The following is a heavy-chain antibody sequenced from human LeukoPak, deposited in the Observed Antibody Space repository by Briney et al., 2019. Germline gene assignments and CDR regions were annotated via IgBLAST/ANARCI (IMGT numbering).Heavy chain of an antibody. CDR2: ISYDGSNK. J-gene: IGHJ4*02. Sequence: GRSLRPSCAASGFTFSSYGMHWVRQAPGKGLEWVAVISYDGSNKYYADSVKGRFTISRDNSKNTLYLQMNSLRAEDTAVYYCAKERDGYNLEYYFDYWGQGTLVTVSS. CDR1: GFTFSSYG. CDR3: AKERDGYNLEYYFDY. D-gene: IGHD5-24*01. V-gene: IGHV3-30*18.